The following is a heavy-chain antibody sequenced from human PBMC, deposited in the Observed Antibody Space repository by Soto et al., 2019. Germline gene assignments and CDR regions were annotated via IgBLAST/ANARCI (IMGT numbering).Heavy chain of an antibody. D-gene: IGHD6-6*01. CDR1: GGTFSSYA. J-gene: IGHJ6*02. CDR3: ARGNSSSSYYYYGMDV. Sequence: QVQLVQSGAEVKKPGSSVKVSCKASGGTFSSYAISWVRQAPGQGLEWMGGIIPIFGTANYAQKFQGRVTITXXEXTXXAYMELSSLRSEDTAVYYCARGNSSSSYYYYGMDVWGQGTTVTVSS. V-gene: IGHV1-69*05. CDR2: IIPIFGTA.